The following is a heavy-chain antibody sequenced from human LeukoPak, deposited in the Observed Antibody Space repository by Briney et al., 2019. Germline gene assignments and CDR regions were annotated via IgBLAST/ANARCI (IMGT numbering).Heavy chain of an antibody. D-gene: IGHD3-22*01. CDR1: GYTFTGYY. J-gene: IGHJ4*02. Sequence: SVKVSCKASGYTFTGYYMHWVRQAPGQGLEWMGGIIPIFGTANYAQKFQGRVTITADESTSTAYMELSSLRSEDTAVYYCARDGCYYDSSGYCIFDYWGQGTLVTVSS. V-gene: IGHV1-69*13. CDR2: IIPIFGTA. CDR3: ARDGCYYDSSGYCIFDY.